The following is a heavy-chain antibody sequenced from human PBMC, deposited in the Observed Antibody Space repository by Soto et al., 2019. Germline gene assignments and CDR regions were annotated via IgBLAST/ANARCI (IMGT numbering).Heavy chain of an antibody. CDR3: ASQYDMWSGYLSPVDY. CDR1: GYTFSDYY. J-gene: IGHJ4*02. CDR2: IDTSSTKI. D-gene: IGHD3-3*01. Sequence: QVQLVESGGDLVKRGGSLRLSCAASGYTFSDYYMSWIRQAPGKGLEWISYIDTSSTKIYYADSVKGRFTISRDNAKNSLYLEMNSLRDEDTAVYYCASQYDMWSGYLSPVDYWGQGTLVTVSS. V-gene: IGHV3-11*01.